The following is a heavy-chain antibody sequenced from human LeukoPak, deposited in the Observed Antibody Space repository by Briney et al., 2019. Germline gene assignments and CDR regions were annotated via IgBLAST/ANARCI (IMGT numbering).Heavy chain of an antibody. D-gene: IGHD2-15*01. CDR1: GFMVSNYY. J-gene: IGHJ4*02. CDR3: ARALPVSGGSCYDY. V-gene: IGHV3-53*01. Sequence: TGRSLRLSCAASGFMVSNYYMSCVRRAPGKGLEGASVIFSGGNTHYADSVKGRFTISRDISKNTLYLQMNSLRDEDAAVYYCARALPVSGGSCYDYWGQGTLVTVSS. CDR2: IFSGGNT.